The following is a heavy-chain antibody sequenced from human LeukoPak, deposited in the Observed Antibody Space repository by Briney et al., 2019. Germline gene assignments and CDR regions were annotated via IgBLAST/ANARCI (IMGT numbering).Heavy chain of an antibody. J-gene: IGHJ4*02. CDR2: ISWNSGGI. CDR3: VKDIRGAPPHYFDY. Sequence: GGSLRLSCAASGFTFDDYAMHWVRQPPGKGLEWVSGISWNSGGIGYADSVKGRFTISRDSAKNSLYLQMNSLRAEDTALYYCVKDIRGAPPHYFDYWGQGTLVTVSS. V-gene: IGHV3-9*01. D-gene: IGHD1-26*01. CDR1: GFTFDDYA.